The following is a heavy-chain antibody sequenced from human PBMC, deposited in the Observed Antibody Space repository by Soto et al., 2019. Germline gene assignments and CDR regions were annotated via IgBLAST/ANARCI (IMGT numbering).Heavy chain of an antibody. CDR2: ISYDGSNK. D-gene: IGHD3-16*01. V-gene: IGHV3-30*18. CDR1: GFTFSSYG. CDR3: AKDLIGRMTGGGYGMDV. Sequence: GSLRLSCAASGFTFSSYGMHWVRQAPGKGLEWVAVISYDGSNKYYADSVKGRFTISRDNSKNTLYLQMNSLRAEDTAVYYCAKDLIGRMTGGGYGMDVWGQGTTVTVSS. J-gene: IGHJ6*02.